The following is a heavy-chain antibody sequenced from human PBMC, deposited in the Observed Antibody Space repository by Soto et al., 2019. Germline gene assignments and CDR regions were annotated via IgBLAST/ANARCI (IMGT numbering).Heavy chain of an antibody. V-gene: IGHV4-31*03. J-gene: IGHJ4*02. CDR2: IYYSGST. D-gene: IGHD6-13*01. CDR3: ASLRGRYSSSWYHTSGADSYYFDY. Sequence: QVQLQESGPGLVKPSQTLSLTCTVSGGSISSGGYYWSWIRQHPGKGLEWIGYIYYSGSTYYNPSLKSRVTISVDTSKSPFSLKLSSVTAADTAVYYGASLRGRYSSSWYHTSGADSYYFDYWGQGTLVTVSS. CDR1: GGSISSGGYY.